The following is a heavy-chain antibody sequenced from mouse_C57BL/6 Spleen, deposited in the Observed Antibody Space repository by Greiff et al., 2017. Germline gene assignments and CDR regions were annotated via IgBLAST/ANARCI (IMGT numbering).Heavy chain of an antibody. V-gene: IGHV1-80*01. D-gene: IGHD1-1*01. CDR1: GYAFSSYW. CDR3: ARRGYGSSYGGFAY. J-gene: IGHJ3*01. CDR2: IYPGDGDT. Sequence: VQLQQSGAELVKPGASVKISCKASGYAFSSYWMTWVKQRPGKGLEWIGQIYPGDGDTNYNGKFKGKATLTADKSSSTAYMQLSSRTSEDSAVYFCARRGYGSSYGGFAYWGQGTLVTVSA.